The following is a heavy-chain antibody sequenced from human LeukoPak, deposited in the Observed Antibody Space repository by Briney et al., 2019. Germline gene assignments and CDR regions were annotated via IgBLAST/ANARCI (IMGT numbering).Heavy chain of an antibody. CDR3: AGARRGGYDS. CDR1: GYTLTELS. J-gene: IGHJ4*02. Sequence: ASVKVSCKVSGYTLTELSMHWVRQAPGKGLEWMGGFDPEDGETIYAQKFQGRVTMTEDTSTSTAYMELRSLRSDDTAVYYCAGARRGGYDSWGQGTLVTVSS. CDR2: FDPEDGET. V-gene: IGHV1-24*01. D-gene: IGHD3-22*01.